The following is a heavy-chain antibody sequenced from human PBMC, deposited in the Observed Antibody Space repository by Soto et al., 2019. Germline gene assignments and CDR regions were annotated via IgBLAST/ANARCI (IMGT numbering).Heavy chain of an antibody. V-gene: IGHV4-61*08. CDR1: GGSISSGGYY. D-gene: IGHD2-2*01. Sequence: PSETLSLTCTVSGGSISSGGYYWSWILQHPGKGLEWIGYIYYSGSTNYNPSLKSRVTISVDTSKNQFSLKLSSVTAADTAVYYCARGRGGWFINQLLNAFDIWGQGTMVTVS. CDR2: IYYSGST. CDR3: ARGRGGWFINQLLNAFDI. J-gene: IGHJ3*02.